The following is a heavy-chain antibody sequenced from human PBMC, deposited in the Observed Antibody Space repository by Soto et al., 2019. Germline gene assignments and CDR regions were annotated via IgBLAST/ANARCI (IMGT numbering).Heavy chain of an antibody. CDR3: ARDPGGGDYAAFDI. Sequence: QVQLVQSGAEVKKPGASVKVSCKASGYTFTGYYMHWVRQAPGQGLEWMGWINPNSGGTNYEQKFQGWVTMTRDTSISTAYMELSRLRSDDTAVYYCARDPGGGDYAAFDIWGQGTMVTVSS. D-gene: IGHD4-17*01. V-gene: IGHV1-2*04. CDR1: GYTFTGYY. J-gene: IGHJ3*02. CDR2: INPNSGGT.